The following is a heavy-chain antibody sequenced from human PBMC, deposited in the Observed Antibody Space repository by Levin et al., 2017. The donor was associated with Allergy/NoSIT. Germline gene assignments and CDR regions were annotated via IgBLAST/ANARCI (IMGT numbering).Heavy chain of an antibody. V-gene: IGHV2-5*02. D-gene: IGHD1/OR15-1a*01. Sequence: NASGPTLVKPTQTLTLTCTFSGFSLRSSGMGVGWIRQPPGKALEWLALIYWDDDKRYNPSLKSRITITKDTSKNQVVLTMTNMNPVDTATYYCAHRPPGGYNWNNNWFDPWGQGTLVIVSS. CDR3: AHRPPGGYNWNNNWFDP. CDR2: IYWDDDK. CDR1: GFSLRSSGMG. J-gene: IGHJ5*02.